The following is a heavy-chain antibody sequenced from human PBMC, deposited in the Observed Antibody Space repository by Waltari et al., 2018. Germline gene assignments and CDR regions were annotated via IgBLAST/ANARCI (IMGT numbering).Heavy chain of an antibody. V-gene: IGHV1-8*01. Sequence: QVQLVQSGAEVKKPGASVKVSCKASGYTFTSYDINWVRPATGQGLEWMGWMNPNSGNTGYAQKFQGRVTMTRNTSISTAYMELSSLRSEDTAVYYCARRGRYCSSTSCYRAGTLGYWGQGTLVTVSS. CDR2: MNPNSGNT. CDR1: GYTFTSYD. J-gene: IGHJ4*02. D-gene: IGHD2-2*02. CDR3: ARRGRYCSSTSCYRAGTLGY.